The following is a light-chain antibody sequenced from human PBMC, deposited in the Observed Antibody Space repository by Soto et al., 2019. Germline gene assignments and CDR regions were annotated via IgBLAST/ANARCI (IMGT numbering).Light chain of an antibody. CDR3: AAWDDSLNAWV. J-gene: IGLJ3*02. CDR2: SNN. V-gene: IGLV1-44*01. CDR1: SSNIGSNT. Sequence: QSVLTQPPSASGTPGQRVTISCSGSSSNIGSNTVNWYLQLPGTAPKLLLYSNNQRPSGVPDRFSASKSGTSASLAISGLRSEDEADYYCAAWDDSLNAWVFGGGTKVTVL.